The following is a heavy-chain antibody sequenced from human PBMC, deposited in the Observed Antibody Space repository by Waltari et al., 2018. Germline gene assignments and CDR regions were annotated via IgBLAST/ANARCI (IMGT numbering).Heavy chain of an antibody. CDR2: VDPEEGAT. Sequence: EVQLVQSGAEVKKPGATVKISCKVSGYTFTDYYMHWVQQAPGKGLEWMGLVDPEEGATIYAEKFQGRVTITADTSTDTAYMELSSLRSEDTAVYYCAILDRRQQLGLFDYWGQGTLVTVSS. V-gene: IGHV1-69-2*01. CDR1: GYTFTDYY. J-gene: IGHJ4*02. D-gene: IGHD6-13*01. CDR3: AILDRRQQLGLFDY.